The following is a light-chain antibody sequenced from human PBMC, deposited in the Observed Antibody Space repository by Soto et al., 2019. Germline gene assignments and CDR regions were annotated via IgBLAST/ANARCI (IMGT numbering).Light chain of an antibody. J-gene: IGKJ2*01. V-gene: IGKV3-20*01. CDR1: QSVSSGY. CDR3: QQYGRSPYT. CDR2: DAA. Sequence: EIVLTQSPGTLSLSPGERATLSCRASQSVSSGYLAWYQQKXXQAPRLLIHDAADRAIGIPDRFSGSGSGTDFTLTISRLEPEDFAMYYCQQYGRSPYTFGQGTKLEIK.